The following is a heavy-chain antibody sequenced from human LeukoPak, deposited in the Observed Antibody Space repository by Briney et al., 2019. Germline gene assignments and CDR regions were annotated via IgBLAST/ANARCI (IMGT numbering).Heavy chain of an antibody. CDR1: GGSFTGYY. CDR2: INHSGST. CDR3: ARGPHYYGSGSYEYSHYYYYYGMDV. V-gene: IGHV4-34*01. J-gene: IGHJ6*04. Sequence: PSETLSLTCAVYGGSFTGYYWTWIRQPPGKGLEWTGEINHSGSTNYNPSLKSRGTISVDTSKNQLSRKMSYVTAADTAVYYCARGPHYYGSGSYEYSHYYYYYGMDVWGKGTTVTVSS. D-gene: IGHD3-10*01.